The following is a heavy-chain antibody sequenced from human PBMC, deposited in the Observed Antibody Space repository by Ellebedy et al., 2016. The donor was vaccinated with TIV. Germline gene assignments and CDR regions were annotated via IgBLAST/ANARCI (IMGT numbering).Heavy chain of an antibody. J-gene: IGHJ4*02. CDR3: ARETDFWSDSSYFDS. CDR1: GDSINSGDYY. CDR2: IYYTGTT. Sequence: SETLSLXXTVSGDSINSGDYYWSWIRQPPGKGLEWIGYIYYTGTTYYNPSLEGRITISVDTSKNHFSLRLRSVTAADTALYFCARETDFWSDSSYFDSWGQGILVAVSS. D-gene: IGHD3-3*01. V-gene: IGHV4-30-4*01.